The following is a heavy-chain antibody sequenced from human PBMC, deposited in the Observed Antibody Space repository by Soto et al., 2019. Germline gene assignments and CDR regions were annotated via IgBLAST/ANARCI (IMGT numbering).Heavy chain of an antibody. CDR2: ISSSSSYI. CDR1: GFTFSTYS. V-gene: IGHV3-21*01. CDR3: ASPEYYYDTSGWSY. D-gene: IGHD3-22*01. Sequence: EVQLVESGGGLVKPGGSLRLSCAASGFTFSTYSMNWVRQAPGKGLEWVSSISSSSSYIYYADSVKGRFTISRDNAKNSLYLQMNSLRAEDTAVYYCASPEYYYDTSGWSYWGQGTLVTVSS. J-gene: IGHJ4*02.